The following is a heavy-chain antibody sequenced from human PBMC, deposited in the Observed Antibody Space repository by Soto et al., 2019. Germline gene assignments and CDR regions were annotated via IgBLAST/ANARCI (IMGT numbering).Heavy chain of an antibody. CDR3: VGDGDGGCCSSCFVP. CDR1: GFTFSNYE. J-gene: IGHJ5*02. CDR2: IDRSGTTI. V-gene: IGHV3-48*03. Sequence: EVQLVESGGGLVQPGGSLRLSCAASGFTFSNYEMNWVRQAPGKGLEWISYIDRSGTTIHYADSVKGRFTISRDNAKNSMYLQMNSLRVDDTAVYYCVGDGDGGCCSSCFVPWGQGTLVTVSS. D-gene: IGHD4-17*01.